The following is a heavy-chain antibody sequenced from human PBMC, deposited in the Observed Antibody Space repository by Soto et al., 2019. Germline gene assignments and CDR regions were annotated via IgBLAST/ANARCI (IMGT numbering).Heavy chain of an antibody. CDR2: ISYDGSNK. D-gene: IGHD1-26*01. J-gene: IGHJ6*02. V-gene: IGHV3-30-3*01. Sequence: LSLTCAASGFTFSSYAMHWVRQAPGKGLEWVAVISYDGSNKYYADSVKGRFTISRDNSKNTLYLQMNSLRAEDTAVYYCARSIVGAYYYYYGMDVWGQGTTVTVSS. CDR3: ARSIVGAYYYYYGMDV. CDR1: GFTFSSYA.